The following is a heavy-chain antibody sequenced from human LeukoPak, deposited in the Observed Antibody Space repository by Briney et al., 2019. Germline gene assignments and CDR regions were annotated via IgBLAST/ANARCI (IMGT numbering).Heavy chain of an antibody. J-gene: IGHJ4*02. V-gene: IGHV3-23*01. Sequence: GGSLSLSWVAAGFTFGTHVMNWVRQPPGKGLGWVSVMSRREENPYYTDSVRGRFTISRDNSKSTLYLQMNSLKVEDTAVYYCAREGSRSRSPNSGYVLDYWGQGTLVTVSS. D-gene: IGHD5-12*01. CDR1: GFTFGTHV. CDR3: AREGSRSRSPNSGYVLDY. CDR2: MSRREENP.